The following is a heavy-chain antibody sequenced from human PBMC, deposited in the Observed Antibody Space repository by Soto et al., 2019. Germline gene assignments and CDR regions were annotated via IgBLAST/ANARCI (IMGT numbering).Heavy chain of an antibody. Sequence: QVQLVQSGAEVKKPGASVKVSCKASGYTFTSYGISWVRQAHGQGLEWMGWIRAYNGNTTYAQKLQGRVTMTTATSTSTAYTALRSLISDDTAVYYCSRDTAPLPYWGQGTLVTCSS. J-gene: IGHJ4*02. CDR2: IRAYNGNT. CDR1: GYTFTSYG. CDR3: SRDTAPLPY. V-gene: IGHV1-18*01.